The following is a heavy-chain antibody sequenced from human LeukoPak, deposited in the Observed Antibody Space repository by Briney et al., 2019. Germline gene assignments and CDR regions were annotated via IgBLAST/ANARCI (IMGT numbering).Heavy chain of an antibody. CDR1: GFTFSSYG. V-gene: IGHV3-33*01. CDR2: IWYDGSNK. CDR3: ARNYYDSSGYPYYYYGMDV. J-gene: IGHJ6*02. D-gene: IGHD3-22*01. Sequence: GGSLRLSCAASGFTFSSYGMHWVRQAPGKGLEWVAVIWYDGSNKYYADSVKGRFTISRDNSKNTLYLQMNSLRAEDTAVYYCARNYYDSSGYPYYYYGMDVWGQGTMVTVSS.